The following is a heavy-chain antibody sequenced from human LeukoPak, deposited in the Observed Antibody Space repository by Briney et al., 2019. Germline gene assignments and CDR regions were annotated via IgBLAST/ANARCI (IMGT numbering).Heavy chain of an antibody. CDR3: ARRDIVVVVSASDY. D-gene: IGHD2-15*01. CDR1: GFTFSTYG. Sequence: GGSLRLSCAASGFTFSTYGMTWVRQAPGKGLEWVSAISGSAGSTYYADSVKGRFTISRDNSKNTLFLQMNSLRAEDTAVYYCARRDIVVVVSASDYWGQGTLVTVSS. CDR2: ISGSAGST. J-gene: IGHJ4*02. V-gene: IGHV3-23*01.